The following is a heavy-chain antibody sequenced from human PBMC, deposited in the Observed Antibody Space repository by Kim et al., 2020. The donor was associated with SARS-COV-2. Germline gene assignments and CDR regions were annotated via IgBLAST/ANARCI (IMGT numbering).Heavy chain of an antibody. CDR3: ARDLEGGGYSFDY. Sequence: SVKVSCKASGGTFSSYAISWVRQAPGQGLEWMGGIIPIFGTANYAQKFQGRVTITADESTSTAYMELSSLRSEDTAVYYCARDLEGGGYSFDYWGQGTLVTVSS. D-gene: IGHD5-12*01. J-gene: IGHJ4*02. CDR2: IIPIFGTA. CDR1: GGTFSSYA. V-gene: IGHV1-69*13.